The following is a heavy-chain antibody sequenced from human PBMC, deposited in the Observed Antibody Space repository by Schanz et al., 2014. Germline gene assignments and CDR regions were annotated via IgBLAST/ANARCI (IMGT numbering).Heavy chain of an antibody. D-gene: IGHD6-13*01. CDR3: AREEGWGIAAAGPKHYYYFMDA. Sequence: VQLVESGGGVVQPGRSLRLSCAASGFIFSSYGLHWVRQAPGKGLEWVSSISSSSSYIYYADSVKGRFTISRDNAKNSLYLQMNSLRAEDTAVYYCAREEGWGIAAAGPKHYYYFMDAWGKGTTVTVS. J-gene: IGHJ6*03. CDR1: GFIFSSYG. V-gene: IGHV3-21*01. CDR2: ISSSSSYI.